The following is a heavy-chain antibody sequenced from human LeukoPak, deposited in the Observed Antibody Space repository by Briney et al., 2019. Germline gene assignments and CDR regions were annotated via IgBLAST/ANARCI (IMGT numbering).Heavy chain of an antibody. V-gene: IGHV3-53*01. J-gene: IGHJ4*02. CDR1: GFTVSSNY. Sequence: GGSLRLSCAASGFTVSSNYMSWVRQAPGKGLEWVSVIYSGGSTYYADSVKGRFTISRDNSKNTLYLQMSSLRAEDTAVYYCARALRSSGWYVVSGYWGQGTLVTVSS. CDR2: IYSGGST. D-gene: IGHD6-19*01. CDR3: ARALRSSGWYVVSGY.